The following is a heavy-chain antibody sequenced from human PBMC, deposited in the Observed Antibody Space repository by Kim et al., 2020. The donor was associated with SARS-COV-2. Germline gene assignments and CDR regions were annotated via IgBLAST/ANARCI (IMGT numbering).Heavy chain of an antibody. V-gene: IGHV4-34*01. CDR1: GGSFSGYY. D-gene: IGHD3-3*01. CDR3: ARAPLNYDFWSGYYQGSHFDY. J-gene: IGHJ4*02. CDR2: INHSGST. Sequence: SETLSLTCAVYGGSFSGYYWSWIRQPPGKGLEWIGEINHSGSTNYNPSLKSRVTISVDTSKNQFYLKLRSVTAADTAVYYCARAPLNYDFWSGYYQGSHFDYWGQGTLVTVSS.